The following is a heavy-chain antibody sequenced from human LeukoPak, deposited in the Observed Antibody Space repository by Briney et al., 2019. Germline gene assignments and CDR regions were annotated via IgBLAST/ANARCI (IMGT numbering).Heavy chain of an antibody. CDR1: GFTFNSYA. CDR2: ISYDGSNK. Sequence: GGSPRLSCAASGFTFNSYAIHWVRQAPGKGLEWVAVISYDGSNKYYAESVKGRLTISRDNSKNTLYLQLNSLRPDDTAVYYCARDQLAYSGYDTLFDYWGQGTLVTVSS. V-gene: IGHV3-30*04. D-gene: IGHD5-12*01. CDR3: ARDQLAYSGYDTLFDY. J-gene: IGHJ4*02.